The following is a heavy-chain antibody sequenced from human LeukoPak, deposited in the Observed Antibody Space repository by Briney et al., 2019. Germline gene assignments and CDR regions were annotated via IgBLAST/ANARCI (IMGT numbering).Heavy chain of an antibody. CDR2: RYYSGST. V-gene: IGHV4-59*01. CDR1: GGSISSYY. D-gene: IGHD3-16*01. J-gene: IGHJ1*01. CDR3: ARVRGDFETD. Sequence: SETLSLTCSVSGGSISSYYWTWIPQPPGKGLEWIGYRYYSGSTTYNPSLKSRVTISVDTSKSQFSLKLISVTAADTAIYYCARVRGDFETDWGQGTLVTVSS.